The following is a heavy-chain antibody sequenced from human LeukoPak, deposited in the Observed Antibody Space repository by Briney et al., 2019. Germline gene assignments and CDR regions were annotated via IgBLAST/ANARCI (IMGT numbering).Heavy chain of an antibody. J-gene: IGHJ3*02. D-gene: IGHD3-16*02. V-gene: IGHV1-2*06. Sequence: GASVKVSCKASGYTFTGYYMHWVRQAPGQGLEWMGRINPNSGGTNYAQKFQGRVTMTRDTSISTAYMEPSRLRSDDTAVYYCARGMFIGKYDYVWGSYRHHDAFDIWGQGTMVTVSS. CDR1: GYTFTGYY. CDR2: INPNSGGT. CDR3: ARGMFIGKYDYVWGSYRHHDAFDI.